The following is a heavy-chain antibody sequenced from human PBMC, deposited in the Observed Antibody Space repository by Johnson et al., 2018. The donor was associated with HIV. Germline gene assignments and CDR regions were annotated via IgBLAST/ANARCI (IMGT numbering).Heavy chain of an antibody. CDR2: TPGGDGGT. Sequence: EVQLVESGGGVVQPGRSLRLSCAASGFKYAASGLAFSNYAVKWVSHTPGGDGGTSFADSVRGRYIISRDNSKNTVLLQMNSLRVEDTAVYYCARGGHCGGDCAGAKQALDIWGQGTRVTVSS. V-gene: IGHV3-23*04. CDR3: ARGGHCGGDCAGAKQALDI. CDR1: GFKYAAS. D-gene: IGHD2-21*01. J-gene: IGHJ3*02.